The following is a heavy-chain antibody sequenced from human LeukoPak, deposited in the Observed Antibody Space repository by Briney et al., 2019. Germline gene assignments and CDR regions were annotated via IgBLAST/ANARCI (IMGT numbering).Heavy chain of an antibody. CDR1: GGTFSSYA. J-gene: IGHJ6*03. V-gene: IGHV1-69*05. CDR3: ARGPEPYYYYYMDV. CDR2: IIPIFGTA. Sequence: SVKVSCKASGGTFSSYAISWLRQAPGQGLEWMGRIIPIFGTANYAQKFQGRVTITTDESTSTAYMELSSLRSEDTAVYYCARGPEPYYYYYMDVWGKGTTVTVSS. D-gene: IGHD1-14*01.